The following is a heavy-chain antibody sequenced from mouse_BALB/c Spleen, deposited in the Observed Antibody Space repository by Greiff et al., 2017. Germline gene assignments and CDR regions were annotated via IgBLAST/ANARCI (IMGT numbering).Heavy chain of an antibody. D-gene: IGHD3-1*01. V-gene: IGHV1-69*02. Sequence: VQLQQPGAELVRPGASVKLSCKASGYTFTSYWINWVKQRPGQGLEWIGNIYPSDSYTNYNQKFKDKATLTVDKSSSTAYMQLSSPTSEDSAVYYCTRSARATSWFAYWGQGTLVTVSA. CDR2: IYPSDSYT. CDR1: GYTFTSYW. CDR3: TRSARATSWFAY. J-gene: IGHJ3*01.